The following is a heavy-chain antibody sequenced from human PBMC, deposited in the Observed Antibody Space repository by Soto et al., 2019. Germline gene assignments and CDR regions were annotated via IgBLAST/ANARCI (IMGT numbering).Heavy chain of an antibody. D-gene: IGHD5-12*01. CDR1: GFTFSSYS. CDR2: ISSSSSYI. V-gene: IGHV3-21*01. Sequence: GESLKISCAASGFTFSSYSMNWVRQAPGKGLEWVSSISSSSSYIYYADSVKGRFTISRDNAKNSLYLQMNSLRAEDTAVYYYARGVWLRLGYMDVWGKGTTVTVSS. J-gene: IGHJ6*03. CDR3: ARGVWLRLGYMDV.